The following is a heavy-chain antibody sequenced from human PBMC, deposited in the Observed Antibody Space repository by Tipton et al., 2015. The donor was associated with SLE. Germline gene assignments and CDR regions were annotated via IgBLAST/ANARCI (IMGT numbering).Heavy chain of an antibody. J-gene: IGHJ4*02. CDR3: ARTDYVDY. Sequence: SLRLSCATSGFSFSSYDMHWVRQVIGKGLEWVSRIKNDGTMTDYADSVRGRFTVSRDNAKNTLYLQMNSLRAEDTAVYFCARTDYVDYWGQGTQVTVSS. V-gene: IGHV3-74*01. CDR1: GFSFSSYD. CDR2: IKNDGTMT.